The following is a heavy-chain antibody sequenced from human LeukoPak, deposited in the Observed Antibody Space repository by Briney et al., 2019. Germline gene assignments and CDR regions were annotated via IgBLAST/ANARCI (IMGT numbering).Heavy chain of an antibody. D-gene: IGHD3-16*01. CDR3: ARVPESEDTFESALDI. CDR2: IGSRGNTL. V-gene: IGHV3-48*03. CDR1: GFTFSNYE. Sequence: GGSLRLSCAASGFTFSNYEMNWVRQAPGKGLEWVSYIGSRGNTLYYTDSVRGRFTISRDNARNSLYLQMNSPRVEDTAVYYCARVPESEDTFESALDIWGLGTMVAVSS. J-gene: IGHJ3*02.